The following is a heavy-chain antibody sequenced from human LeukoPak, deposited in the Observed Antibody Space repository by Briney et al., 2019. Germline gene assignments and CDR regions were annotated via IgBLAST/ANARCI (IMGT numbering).Heavy chain of an antibody. J-gene: IGHJ4*02. Sequence: GGSLRLSCAASGFTFSSYWMNWARQAPGKGLEWVASINHNGNVNYYVDSVKGRFTISRDNAKNSLYLQMSNLRAEDTAVYYCAKGVPTMIDYWGQGTLVAVSS. V-gene: IGHV3-7*03. CDR3: AKGVPTMIDY. CDR1: GFTFSSYW. CDR2: INHNGNVN. D-gene: IGHD3-22*01.